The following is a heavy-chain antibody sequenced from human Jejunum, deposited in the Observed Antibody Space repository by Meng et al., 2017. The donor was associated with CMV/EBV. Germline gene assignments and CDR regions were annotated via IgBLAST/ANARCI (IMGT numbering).Heavy chain of an antibody. J-gene: IGHJ4*02. Sequence: TFHIYGMNWVRPAPGQGLGWIGWINSNAGNPTYGQGITRRFVFSLDTSVSTAFLQISSLEAEDTAVYYCARRMNYDILTGSQLDYWGQGTLVTVSS. CDR1: TFHIYG. V-gene: IGHV7-4-1*02. CDR2: INSNAGNP. D-gene: IGHD3-9*01. CDR3: ARRMNYDILTGSQLDY.